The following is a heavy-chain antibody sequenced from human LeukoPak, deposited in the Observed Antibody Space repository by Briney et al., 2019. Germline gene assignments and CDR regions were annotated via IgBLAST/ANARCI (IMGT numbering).Heavy chain of an antibody. Sequence: SETLSLTCAVYGGSFSGYYWNWIRQPPGKGLEWLGEINHVGSTNYNPSLKSRVTISVDTSKNQFSLKLSSVTAADTAVYYCARGRSFSPWGQGTLVTVSS. D-gene: IGHD3-16*02. CDR1: GGSFSGYY. J-gene: IGHJ5*02. V-gene: IGHV4-34*01. CDR3: ARGRSFSP. CDR2: INHVGST.